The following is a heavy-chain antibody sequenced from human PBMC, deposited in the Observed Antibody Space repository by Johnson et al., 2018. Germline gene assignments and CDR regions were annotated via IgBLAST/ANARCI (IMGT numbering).Heavy chain of an antibody. J-gene: IGHJ6*02. V-gene: IGHV1-69*01. CDR1: GGTFSNYA. CDR3: ARHSSSSADYYGMDV. D-gene: IGHD6-6*01. Sequence: VQLLESGAEVKKHGSSVKVSCKASGGTFSNYAISWVRQAPGQGLEWMGGLIPTFGTANYAPKFQGGVTITADESTSTAYMEVSSLSCADTAMYYCARHSSSSADYYGMDVWGQGTAVTVSS. CDR2: LIPTFGTA.